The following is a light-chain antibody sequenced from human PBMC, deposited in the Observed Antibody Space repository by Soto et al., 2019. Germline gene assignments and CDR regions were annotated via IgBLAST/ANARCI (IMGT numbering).Light chain of an antibody. Sequence: EIVMTQSPATLSVSPGERATLSCRASQSVSSNLAWYQQKPGQAPRLLIYGASTRATGIPARFSVSGSGTEFILTISSLQSEDFAVYYCQQYNKWPPWTFGQGTKVEIK. V-gene: IGKV3-15*01. CDR1: QSVSSN. CDR3: QQYNKWPPWT. CDR2: GAS. J-gene: IGKJ1*01.